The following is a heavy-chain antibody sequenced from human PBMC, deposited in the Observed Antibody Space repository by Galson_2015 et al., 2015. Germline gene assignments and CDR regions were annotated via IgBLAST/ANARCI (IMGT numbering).Heavy chain of an antibody. CDR2: IYYTGDT. Sequence: SETLSLTCTVFGASTNDYFWTWIRQPPGKGLEWVGYIYYTGDTRHNPSLKSRVTMSIDTSKNQFSLKLTSVTAADTALYYCARFATGGGPPRAFDVWGHGTMVTVSS. V-gene: IGHV4-59*01. CDR3: ARFATGGGPPRAFDV. CDR1: GASTNDYF. J-gene: IGHJ3*01. D-gene: IGHD1-1*01.